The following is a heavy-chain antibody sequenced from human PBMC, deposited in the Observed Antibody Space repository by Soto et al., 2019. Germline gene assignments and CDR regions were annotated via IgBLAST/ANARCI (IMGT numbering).Heavy chain of an antibody. D-gene: IGHD6-19*01. Sequence: PGGSLRLSCAASAFTFSTYGMHWVRQAPGKGLEWVAVITFGGNYEYYADSVKGRFTISRDNSKNTLYLEMNSLRADDTAVYYFAKERDPYSSGYYYLDHWGQGTLVTVSS. CDR2: ITFGGNYE. CDR1: AFTFSTYG. J-gene: IGHJ4*02. CDR3: AKERDPYSSGYYYLDH. V-gene: IGHV3-30*18.